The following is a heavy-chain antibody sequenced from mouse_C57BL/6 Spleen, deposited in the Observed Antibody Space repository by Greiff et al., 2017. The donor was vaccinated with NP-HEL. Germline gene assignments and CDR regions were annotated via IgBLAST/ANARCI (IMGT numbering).Heavy chain of an antibody. V-gene: IGHV1-72*01. CDR1: GYTFTSYW. J-gene: IGHJ2*01. CDR3: ARVPFTTVVPLDY. Sequence: QVQLQQPGAELVKPGASVKLSCTASGYTFTSYWMHWVQQRPGRGLEWIGRIDPKSGGTKYNEKFKSKATLTVDKPSSTAYMQLSSLTSEDSAVYYCARVPFTTVVPLDYWGQGTTLTGSS. CDR2: IDPKSGGT. D-gene: IGHD1-1*01.